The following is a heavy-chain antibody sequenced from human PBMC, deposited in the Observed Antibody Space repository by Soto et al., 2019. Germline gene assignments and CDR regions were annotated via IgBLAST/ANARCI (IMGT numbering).Heavy chain of an antibody. Sequence: GGSLRLSCAASGFNFNSYTINWVRQAPGKRLEWLSSISSSGYIFSTDSVRGRFTISRDNAKNSVYLQINSLRAEDTAVYFCARGCSGGSCYPGMDVWGQGTTVTVSS. J-gene: IGHJ6*02. D-gene: IGHD2-15*01. CDR3: ARGCSGGSCYPGMDV. CDR1: GFNFNSYT. V-gene: IGHV3-21*01. CDR2: ISSSGYI.